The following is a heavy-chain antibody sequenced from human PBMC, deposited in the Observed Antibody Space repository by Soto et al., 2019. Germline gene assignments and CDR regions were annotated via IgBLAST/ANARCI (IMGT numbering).Heavy chain of an antibody. V-gene: IGHV4-4*02. D-gene: IGHD3-22*01. CDR2: IYHSGST. Sequence: SETLSLTCDVSGGSISSSHWWGWVSQSTGKGLEWIGEIYHSGSTNYNPSLKSRISISVDKSRNQFSLKMTSVTAADTAVYYWARRLTRNCDSSGRLNDGFDVWGQGTMVTVSS. CDR3: ARRLTRNCDSSGRLNDGFDV. CDR1: GGSISSSHW. J-gene: IGHJ3*01.